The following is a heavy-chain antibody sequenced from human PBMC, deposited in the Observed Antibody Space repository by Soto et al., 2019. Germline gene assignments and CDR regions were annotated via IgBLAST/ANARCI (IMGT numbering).Heavy chain of an antibody. CDR2: IYRDGST. CDR1: GFTVSISY. D-gene: IGHD6-19*01. J-gene: IGHJ4*02. CDR3: ARGKGIGWYESSDY. Sequence: EVQLVESGGGLIQPGESLRLSCAASGFTVSISYMSWVRQAPGKGLEGVSTIYRDGSTYYADSVECRFTISRDNSKNTLYLQMNSLRAEDTATYYCARGKGIGWYESSDYWGQGTLVTVSS. V-gene: IGHV3-53*01.